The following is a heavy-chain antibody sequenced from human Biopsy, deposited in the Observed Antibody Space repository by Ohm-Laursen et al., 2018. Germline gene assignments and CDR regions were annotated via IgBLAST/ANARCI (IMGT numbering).Heavy chain of an antibody. V-gene: IGHV4-31*01. J-gene: IGHJ4*02. CDR2: IYDNGDT. D-gene: IGHD3-16*02. CDR1: GGSINSGGHF. Sequence: SQTLSLTCSVSGGSINSGGHFWGWVRQSPGKGLEWIGYIYDNGDTYYNPSLMSLVSISADTSKNQVSLRLKSVTAADTAVYYCTRVRTFGGVIGGYYFDSWGQGILVTVSS. CDR3: TRVRTFGGVIGGYYFDS.